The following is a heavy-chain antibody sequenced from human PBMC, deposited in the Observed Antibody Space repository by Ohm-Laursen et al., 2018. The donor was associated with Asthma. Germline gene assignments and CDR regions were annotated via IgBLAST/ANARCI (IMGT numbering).Heavy chain of an antibody. V-gene: IGHV4-31*02. D-gene: IGHD3-10*01. CDR3: ARDGRLRGSFDY. CDR1: GGSISSGHYY. CDR2: IHYSGSN. J-gene: IGHJ4*02. Sequence: SQTLSLTCTVSGGSISSGHYYWTWIRQRPGKGLEWIGNIHYSGSNIYNPSLESRLSISVDTSKNQFSLNLSSVTAADTALHYCARDGRLRGSFDYWGQGTLVTVSS.